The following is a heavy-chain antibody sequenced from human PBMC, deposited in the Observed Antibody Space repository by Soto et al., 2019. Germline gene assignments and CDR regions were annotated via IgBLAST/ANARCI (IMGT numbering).Heavy chain of an antibody. D-gene: IGHD5-12*01. J-gene: IGHJ6*03. V-gene: IGHV4-59*08. CDR2: IYYSGST. CDR1: GGSISSYY. Sequence: SETLSLTCSLSGGSISSYYWSSIRQPPGKGLEWIGDIYYSGSTNYNPSLKSRVTISVDTSKNQFSLKLSSVTAADTAVYYCARLGGYDSNSPYYYYYYYMDVWGKGTTVTVSS. CDR3: ARLGGYDSNSPYYYYYYYMDV.